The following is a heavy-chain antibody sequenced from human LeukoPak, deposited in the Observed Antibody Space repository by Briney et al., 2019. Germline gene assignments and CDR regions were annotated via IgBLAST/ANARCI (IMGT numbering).Heavy chain of an antibody. D-gene: IGHD2-2*01. Sequence: GGSLRLSCAASGFTFNYYGLSWVRQAPGKGLEWVSGFGHNGGITYSDSVKGRFTISRDNSKNTLYLQMNSLRAEDTAVYYCAKDLVKAPGVGYCSSTSCSHWGQGTLVTVSS. V-gene: IGHV3-23*01. J-gene: IGHJ4*02. CDR1: GFTFNYYG. CDR3: AKDLVKAPGVGYCSSTSCSH. CDR2: FGHNGGIT.